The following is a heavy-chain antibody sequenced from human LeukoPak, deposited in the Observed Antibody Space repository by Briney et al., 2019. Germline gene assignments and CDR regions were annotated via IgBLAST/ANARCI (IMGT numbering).Heavy chain of an antibody. CDR1: GGSISSYY. D-gene: IGHD5-18*01. CDR2: MYFGGSS. J-gene: IGHJ4*02. V-gene: IGHV4-59*01. CDR3: TRASRGYSYGFAEY. Sequence: SETLSLTCTVSGGSISSYYWSWIRQPPGKGLEWIGYMYFGGSSNYNPSLKSRVTISVDTSKNQLSLNLNSVTAADTAVYYRTRASRGYSYGFAEYWGQGTLVTVSS.